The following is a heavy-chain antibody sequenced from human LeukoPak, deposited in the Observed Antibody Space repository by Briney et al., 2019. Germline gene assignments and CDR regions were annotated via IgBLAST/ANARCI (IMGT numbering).Heavy chain of an antibody. CDR3: AGVVPGTGFFY. CDR1: GFTFSSYT. Sequence: GGSLRLSCAASGFTFSSYTMNWVRQAPGKGLEWVSSISSSSSHIYYADSVKGRFTISRDNAKNSLYLQMNSLRAEDTAVYYCAGVVPGTGFFYWGQGTLVTVSS. D-gene: IGHD2-8*02. CDR2: ISSSSSHI. V-gene: IGHV3-21*01. J-gene: IGHJ4*02.